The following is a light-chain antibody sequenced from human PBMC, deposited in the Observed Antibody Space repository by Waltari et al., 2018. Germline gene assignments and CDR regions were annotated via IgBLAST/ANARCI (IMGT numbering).Light chain of an antibody. CDR3: QQTNSMSFT. J-gene: IGKJ3*01. Sequence: DIQMTQSPSSLSASVGDTVTITCRASQSIGTYLNWYHQKAGKAPKVLMYAASSLQTGVPPRFSGAGSGTDVTHTIYTLQPEDFGTYFCQQTNSMSFTFGPGTTVEMK. V-gene: IGKV1-39*01. CDR2: AAS. CDR1: QSIGTY.